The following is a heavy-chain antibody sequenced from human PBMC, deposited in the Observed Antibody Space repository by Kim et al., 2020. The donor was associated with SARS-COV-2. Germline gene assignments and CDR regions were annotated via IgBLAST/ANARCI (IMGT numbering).Heavy chain of an antibody. CDR3: ARVVSSPGGFWDY. D-gene: IGHD6-13*01. Sequence: SETLSLTCAVYGGSFSGYYWSWIRQPPGKGLESIGEINHSGSTNYNPSLKSRVTISVDTSKNQFSLKLSSVTAADTAVYYCARVVSSPGGFWDYWGQGTLVTVSS. CDR1: GGSFSGYY. J-gene: IGHJ4*02. CDR2: INHSGST. V-gene: IGHV4-34*01.